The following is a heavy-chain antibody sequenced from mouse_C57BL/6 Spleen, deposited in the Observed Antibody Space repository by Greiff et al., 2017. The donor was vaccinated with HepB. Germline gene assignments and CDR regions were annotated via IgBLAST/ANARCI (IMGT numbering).Heavy chain of an antibody. CDR2: IYPGDGDT. V-gene: IGHV1-82*01. CDR1: GYAFSSSW. D-gene: IGHD3-3*01. CDR3: ARGDPGDYFDY. J-gene: IGHJ2*01. Sequence: VHLVESGPELVKPGASVKISCKASGYAFSSSWMNWVKQRPGKGLEWIGRIYPGDGDTNYNGKFKGKATLTADKSSSTAYMQLSSLTSEDSAVYFCARGDPGDYFDYWGQGTTLTVSS.